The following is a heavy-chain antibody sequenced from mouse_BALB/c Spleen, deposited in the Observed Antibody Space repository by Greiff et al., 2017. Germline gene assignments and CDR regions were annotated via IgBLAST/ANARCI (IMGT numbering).Heavy chain of an antibody. CDR3: AREKESQVYGDYFDY. Sequence: VQLQQTGPELVKPGASVKISCKASGYSFTDYIMLWVKQSHGKSLEWIGNINPYYGSTSYNLKFTGKATLSVDKSSSTAYMQLNSLTSEDSAVYYCAREKESQVYGDYFDYWGQGTTLTVSS. J-gene: IGHJ2*01. V-gene: IGHV1-39*01. CDR1: GYSFTDYI. CDR2: INPYYGST. D-gene: IGHD1-2*01.